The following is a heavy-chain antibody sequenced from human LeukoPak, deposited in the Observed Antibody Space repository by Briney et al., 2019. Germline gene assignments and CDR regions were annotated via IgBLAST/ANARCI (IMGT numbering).Heavy chain of an antibody. CDR2: ISVSGGHV. V-gene: IGHV3-48*01. Sequence: PGGSLRLSWSASGFSFSDYSLNWVRQAPGKGLEWVSYISVSGGHVYCADSVKGRFTISTDNASNSLYLQMNSLRAEDTAVYYCGRDSGSYYDRFDCWGQGTLVTVSS. J-gene: IGHJ4*02. D-gene: IGHD3-22*01. CDR1: GFSFSDYS. CDR3: GRDSGSYYDRFDC.